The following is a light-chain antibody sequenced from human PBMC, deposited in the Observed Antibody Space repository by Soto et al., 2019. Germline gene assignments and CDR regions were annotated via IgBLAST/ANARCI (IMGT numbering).Light chain of an antibody. V-gene: IGKV3-11*01. CDR2: DAS. CDR3: QQRNNWPPIT. Sequence: EIVLTQSPGTLSLSPGEPAIFSCRASQSVSSNYLAWYQQKPGQAPRLLIYDASNRATGIPARFSGSGSGTDFTLTIDNLQPEDFAIYYCQQRNNWPPITFGQGTRLEIK. CDR1: QSVSSNY. J-gene: IGKJ5*01.